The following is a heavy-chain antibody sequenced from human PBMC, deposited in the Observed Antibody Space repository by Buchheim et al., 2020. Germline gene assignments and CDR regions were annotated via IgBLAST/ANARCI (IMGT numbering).Heavy chain of an antibody. D-gene: IGHD2-21*02. CDR1: GFTFSTYS. Sequence: EVQLVESGGGLVQPGGSLRLSCAASGFTFSTYSMSWVRQAPGKGLEWVAKIKQDGSEKYYVDSVKGRFTISRDNATNSLYLHMNSLRAEDTAVYYCARDFCGGDCYLFDYWGQGTL. V-gene: IGHV3-7*01. CDR3: ARDFCGGDCYLFDY. CDR2: IKQDGSEK. J-gene: IGHJ4*02.